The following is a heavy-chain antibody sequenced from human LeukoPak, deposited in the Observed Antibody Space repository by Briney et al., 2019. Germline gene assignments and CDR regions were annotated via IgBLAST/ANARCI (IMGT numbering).Heavy chain of an antibody. D-gene: IGHD2-2*02. CDR1: GGSFSGYY. CDR3: ARAPRVYCSSTSCYSNWLDP. CDR2: INHSGST. J-gene: IGHJ5*02. V-gene: IGHV4-34*01. Sequence: SETLSLTCAVYGGSFSGYYWSWIRQPPGKGLEWIGEINHSGSTNYNPSLKSRVTISVDTSKNQFSLKLSSVTAADTAVYYCARAPRVYCSSTSCYSNWLDPWGQGTLVTVSS.